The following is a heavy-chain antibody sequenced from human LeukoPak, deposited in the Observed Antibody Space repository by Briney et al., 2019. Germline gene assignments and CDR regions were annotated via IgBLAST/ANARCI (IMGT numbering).Heavy chain of an antibody. Sequence: SETLSLTCTVYGGSISSYSWSWIRQPPGKGLEWIGYIYYSGSTNYNPSLKSRVTISVDTSKNQFSLKVNSVTAADTAVYYCARHTVDSSSWYLFDYWGQGTLVTVSS. CDR2: IYYSGST. CDR3: ARHTVDSSSWYLFDY. V-gene: IGHV4-59*08. CDR1: GGSISSYS. J-gene: IGHJ4*02. D-gene: IGHD6-13*01.